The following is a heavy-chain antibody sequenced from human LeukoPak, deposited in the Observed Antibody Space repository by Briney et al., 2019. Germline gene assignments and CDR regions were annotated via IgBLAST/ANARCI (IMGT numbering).Heavy chain of an antibody. CDR2: ISYDGSNK. CDR1: GFTFSSYA. J-gene: IGHJ4*02. CDR3: ARVAYDFWSYFDY. D-gene: IGHD3-3*01. V-gene: IGHV3-30-3*01. Sequence: GGSLRLSCAASGFTFSSYAMHWVRQAPGKGLEWVAVISYDGSNKYYADSVKGRFTISRDNSKNTLYLQMSSLRAEDTAVYYCARVAYDFWSYFDYWGQGTLVTVSS.